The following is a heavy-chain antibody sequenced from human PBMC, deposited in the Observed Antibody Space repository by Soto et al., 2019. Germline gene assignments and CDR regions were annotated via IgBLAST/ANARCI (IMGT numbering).Heavy chain of an antibody. CDR3: AKDINATFGVAGYYGMDV. Sequence: GESLKISCAASGFTFDDYTMHWVRQAPGKGLEWVSLISWDGGSTYYADSVKGRFTISRDNSKNSLYLQMNSLRTEDTALYYCAKDINATFGVAGYYGMDVWGQGTTVTVSS. J-gene: IGHJ6*02. CDR1: GFTFDDYT. CDR2: ISWDGGST. D-gene: IGHD3-3*01. V-gene: IGHV3-43*01.